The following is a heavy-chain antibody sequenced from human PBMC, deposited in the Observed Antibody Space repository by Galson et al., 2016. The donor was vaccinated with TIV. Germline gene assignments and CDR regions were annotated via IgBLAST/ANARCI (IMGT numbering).Heavy chain of an antibody. D-gene: IGHD2-21*01. CDR3: ARHIASPALNRHHYFDP. CDR1: GGSISKSGFY. V-gene: IGHV4-39*01. CDR2: IYDTGTN. Sequence: ETLSLTCTVSGGSISKSGFYWGWVRQSPGKGLEWVGSIYDTGTNSHHPSFTTRVSISVDPSKNTFPLRLNSVTAADTAIYYCARHIASPALNRHHYFDPWGQESLVTVSS. J-gene: IGHJ5*02.